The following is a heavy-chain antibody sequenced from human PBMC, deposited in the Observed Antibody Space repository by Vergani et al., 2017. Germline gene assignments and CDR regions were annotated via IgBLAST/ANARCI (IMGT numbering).Heavy chain of an antibody. J-gene: IGHJ3*02. CDR2: IHTNGVI. V-gene: IGHV4-61*02. D-gene: IGHD3-16*01. CDR1: GGSFYSGSYY. Sequence: QVQLQESGPGLVKPSQTLSLTCTVSGGSFYSGSYYWSWLRQPAGKRLEWIGGIHTNGVIHSNPSLNSRATISVDTSRNQISLKLTSVSATDTAIYFCARGNPYVDFDIWGQGTMITVSS. CDR3: ARGNPYVDFDI.